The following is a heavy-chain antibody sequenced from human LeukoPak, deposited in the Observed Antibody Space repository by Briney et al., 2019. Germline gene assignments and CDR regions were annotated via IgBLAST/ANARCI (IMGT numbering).Heavy chain of an antibody. CDR1: GFTVSSNY. Sequence: GGSLRLSCAASGFTVSSNYMSWVRQAPGKGLGWVSVIYSGGSTYYADSVKGRFTISRDNSKNTLYLQMNSLRAEDTAVYYCARDSGYGYFDYWGQGTLVTVSS. CDR2: IYSGGST. V-gene: IGHV3-53*01. CDR3: ARDSGYGYFDY. D-gene: IGHD3-9*01. J-gene: IGHJ4*02.